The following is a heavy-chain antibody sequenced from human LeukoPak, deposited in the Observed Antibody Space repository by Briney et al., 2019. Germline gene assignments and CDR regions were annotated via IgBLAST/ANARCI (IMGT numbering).Heavy chain of an antibody. J-gene: IGHJ6*02. CDR1: GGTFSSYA. V-gene: IGHV1-69*04. Sequence: SVKVSCKASGGTFSSYAISWVRQAPGQGLEWMGRIIPILGIANYAQKFQGRVTITADKSTSTAYMELSSLRSEDTAVYYCARDRSMITFGGVIVYYYGMDVWGQGTTVTVSS. CDR2: IIPILGIA. D-gene: IGHD3-16*02. CDR3: ARDRSMITFGGVIVYYYGMDV.